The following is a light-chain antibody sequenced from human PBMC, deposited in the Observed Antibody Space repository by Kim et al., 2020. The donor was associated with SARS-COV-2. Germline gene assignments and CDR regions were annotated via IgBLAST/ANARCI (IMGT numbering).Light chain of an antibody. J-gene: IGKJ2*01. V-gene: IGKV3-20*01. CDR3: QHYGSSPRYT. CDR1: QSVSSSY. Sequence: EIVLTQSPGTLSLSPGERATLSCRASQSVSSSYLAWYQQKPGQAPRLLIYGASSRATGIPDRFSGSGSGTDFTLTISRLDPEDFAVYYCQHYGSSPRYTFGQGTKLEI. CDR2: GAS.